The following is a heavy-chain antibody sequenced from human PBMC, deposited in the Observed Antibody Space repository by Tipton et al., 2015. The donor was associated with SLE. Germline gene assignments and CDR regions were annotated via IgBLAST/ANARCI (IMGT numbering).Heavy chain of an antibody. CDR3: TRHGYSNGSPFDY. J-gene: IGHJ4*02. D-gene: IGHD5-18*01. CDR1: DGYISSYY. V-gene: IGHV4-59*08. Sequence: TLSLTCSVSDGYISSYYWSWIRQPPGKGLEWIGYVYYTGSTNYNPSLKSRVNILVDTSKDQFSLKVNSVTAADTAVHYCTRHGYSNGSPFDYWGQVTLVNVS. CDR2: VYYTGST.